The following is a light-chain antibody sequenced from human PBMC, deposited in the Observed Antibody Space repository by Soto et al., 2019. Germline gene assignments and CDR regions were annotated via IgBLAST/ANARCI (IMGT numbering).Light chain of an antibody. Sequence: DIQMTQSPSTLSASVEDRVTITCRASQSISSWLAWYQQKPGKAPNLLIYKASTLQSGVPSRFSGSESGTEFTLTIPGLQPDDFATYYCQQYNTAASTFGQGNKVEIK. CDR1: QSISSW. V-gene: IGKV1-5*03. CDR3: QQYNTAAST. CDR2: KAS. J-gene: IGKJ1*01.